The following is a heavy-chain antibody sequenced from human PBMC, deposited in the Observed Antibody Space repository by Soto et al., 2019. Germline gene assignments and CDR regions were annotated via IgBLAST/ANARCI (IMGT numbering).Heavy chain of an antibody. J-gene: IGHJ3*01. Sequence: QVQLVQSGAEVKKPGSSVKVSCKASGGTFNTYIITWVRQAPGQGLEWMGGIIPSFGTANYAPKFRGRVTITADDSTTTVYMEVSSLRSEDTAVYFCATVETPGGGPLASPTPQAFVVWGQGTEVTVSS. CDR3: ATVETPGGGPLASPTPQAFVV. V-gene: IGHV1-69*01. D-gene: IGHD2-21*02. CDR1: GGTFNTYI. CDR2: IIPSFGTA.